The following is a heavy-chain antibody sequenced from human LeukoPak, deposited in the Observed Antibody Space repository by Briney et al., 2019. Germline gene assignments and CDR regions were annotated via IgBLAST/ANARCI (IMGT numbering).Heavy chain of an antibody. CDR3: ARTTVGGYFDY. CDR2: IYYSGST. Sequence: SQTRSLTCTVSGGSISSGGYYWSWIRQHPGKGLEWIGYIYYSGSTYYNPSLKSRVTISVDTSKNQFSLKLSSVTAADTAVYYCARTTVGGYFDYWGQGTLVTVSS. V-gene: IGHV4-31*03. D-gene: IGHD4-23*01. J-gene: IGHJ4*02. CDR1: GGSISSGGYY.